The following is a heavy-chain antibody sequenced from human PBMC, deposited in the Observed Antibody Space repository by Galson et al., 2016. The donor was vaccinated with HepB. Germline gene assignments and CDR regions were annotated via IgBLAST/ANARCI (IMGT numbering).Heavy chain of an antibody. D-gene: IGHD2-15*01. Sequence: SLRLSCAASGFTFNTYAMTWVRQAPGKGLECVATISGNGIGTAYAGSVKGRFTISRDNSRNTVYLQMNSLRAEHTAVYYCAKGTLGQCSGSIGYPFDCWGQGTLVTVSS. V-gene: IGHV3-23*01. J-gene: IGHJ4*02. CDR2: ISGNGIGT. CDR1: GFTFNTYA. CDR3: AKGTLGQCSGSIGYPFDC.